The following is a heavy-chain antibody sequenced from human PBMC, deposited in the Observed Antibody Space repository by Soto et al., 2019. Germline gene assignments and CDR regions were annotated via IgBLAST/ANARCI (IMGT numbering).Heavy chain of an antibody. V-gene: IGHV3-23*01. D-gene: IGHD2-21*02. Sequence: GGSLRLSCAASGFTFSSYAMSWVRQAPGKGLEWVSAVTANGGSTYSADSVKGRFTISRDNSKNTLFLQMNSLRAEDTAVYYCASLGVGDWANYYYYYDMDVWGQGTTVTVSS. J-gene: IGHJ6*02. CDR2: VTANGGST. CDR3: ASLGVGDWANYYYYYDMDV. CDR1: GFTFSSYA.